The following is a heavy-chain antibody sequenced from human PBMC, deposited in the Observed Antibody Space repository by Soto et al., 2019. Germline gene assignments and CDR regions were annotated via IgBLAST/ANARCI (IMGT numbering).Heavy chain of an antibody. CDR2: ISYDGSNK. V-gene: IGHV3-30*18. D-gene: IGHD2-15*01. Sequence: GGSLRLSCAASGFTFSSYGMHWVRQAPGKGLEWVAVISYDGSNKYYADSVKGRFTISRDNSKNTLYLQMNSLRAEDTAVYYCAKDHPYCSGGSCYPGPFDYWGQGTLVTVSS. CDR1: GFTFSSYG. CDR3: AKDHPYCSGGSCYPGPFDY. J-gene: IGHJ4*02.